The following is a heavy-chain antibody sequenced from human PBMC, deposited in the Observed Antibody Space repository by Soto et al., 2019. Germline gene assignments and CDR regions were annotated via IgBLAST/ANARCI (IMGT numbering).Heavy chain of an antibody. Sequence: GGSLRLSCAASGFTFSSYAMHWVRQAPGKGLEWVAVISYDGSNKYYAGSVKGRFTISRDNSKNTLYLQMNSLRAEDTAVYYCARAFDYYDSSGYCDGMDVWGQGTTVTVSS. CDR3: ARAFDYYDSSGYCDGMDV. CDR2: ISYDGSNK. V-gene: IGHV3-30-3*01. D-gene: IGHD3-22*01. CDR1: GFTFSSYA. J-gene: IGHJ6*02.